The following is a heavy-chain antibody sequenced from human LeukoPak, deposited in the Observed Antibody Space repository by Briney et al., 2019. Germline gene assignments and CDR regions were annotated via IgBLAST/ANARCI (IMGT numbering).Heavy chain of an antibody. CDR2: INWNGVST. J-gene: IGHJ6*03. D-gene: IGHD3-10*01. Sequence: GGSLRLSCAASGFTFDDYGMTWVRQAPGKGLEWVSGINWNGVSTGYADSVKGRFTISRDNAKNSLYLQMNSLRAEDTTLYYCARSPRIIIVRGLISYYYYMDVWGKGTTVTVSS. V-gene: IGHV3-20*04. CDR1: GFTFDDYG. CDR3: ARSPRIIIVRGLISYYYYMDV.